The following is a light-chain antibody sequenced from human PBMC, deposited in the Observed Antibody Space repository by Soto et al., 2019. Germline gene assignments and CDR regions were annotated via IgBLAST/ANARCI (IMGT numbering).Light chain of an antibody. Sequence: DIQMPPSPSTLSASVGDTLTATCXASQSVSGWLAWYQQKPGEAPKLLIYDASALPRGVPARFSGSGSGTDFTLTITRLEPEDFAMYYCQQYEISPPITFGQGTRLEIK. CDR1: QSVSGW. V-gene: IGKV1-5*01. CDR3: QQYEISPPIT. J-gene: IGKJ5*01. CDR2: DAS.